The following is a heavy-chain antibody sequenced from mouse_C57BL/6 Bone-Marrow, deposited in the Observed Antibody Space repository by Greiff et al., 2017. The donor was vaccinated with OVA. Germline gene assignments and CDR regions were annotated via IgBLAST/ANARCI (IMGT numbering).Heavy chain of an antibody. D-gene: IGHD1-1*01. CDR3: TTDYYYGSSYDYFDY. J-gene: IGHJ2*01. Sequence: VQLKASGAELVRPGASVKLSCTASGFNIKDDYMHWVKQRPEQGLEWIGWIDPENGDTEYASKFQGKATITADTSSNTAYLQLSSLTSEDTAVYYCTTDYYYGSSYDYFDYWGQGTTLTVSS. V-gene: IGHV14-4*01. CDR1: GFNIKDDY. CDR2: IDPENGDT.